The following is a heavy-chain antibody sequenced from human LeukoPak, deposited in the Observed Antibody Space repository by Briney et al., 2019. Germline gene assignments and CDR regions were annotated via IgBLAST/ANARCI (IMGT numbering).Heavy chain of an antibody. D-gene: IGHD4-23*01. J-gene: IGHJ4*02. CDR1: GFTFRSYW. CDR2: IKEGGSEK. Sequence: GGSLRLSCAASGFTFRSYWMSWVRQAPGKGLEWVANIKEGGSEKYYVDSVKGRFTISRDNAKNSLYLQMNSLRAEDTAVYYCARDMSTVVTPGVDYWGQGTLVTVSS. CDR3: ARDMSTVVTPGVDY. V-gene: IGHV3-7*04.